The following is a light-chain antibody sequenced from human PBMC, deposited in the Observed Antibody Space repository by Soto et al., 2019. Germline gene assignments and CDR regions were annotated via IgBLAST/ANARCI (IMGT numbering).Light chain of an antibody. J-gene: IGLJ2*01. CDR1: SSDVGDYKY. Sequence: QSALTQPPSASGSPGQSVTISCTGPSSDVGDYKYVSWYQQHPGEAPKLMIYEVSKRPSGVPDRFSGSKSGNTASLTVSGLQAEDEADYYCSSYAGSNIVVFGGGTKLTVL. CDR2: EVS. CDR3: SSYAGSNIVV. V-gene: IGLV2-8*01.